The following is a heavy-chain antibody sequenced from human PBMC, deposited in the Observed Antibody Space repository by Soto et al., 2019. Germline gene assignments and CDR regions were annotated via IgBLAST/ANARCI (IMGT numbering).Heavy chain of an antibody. CDR2: INAGDGST. Sequence: QVQLVQSGAEVKKPGASVKVSCKASGYTFTNYAMHWVRQAPGHRLEWMGWINAGDGSTKYSQNFQSRVTITRDTSASTVFMELTSLRSEDTAVYYCARPNTGWDYWGQGTLVTVSS. J-gene: IGHJ4*02. CDR1: GYTFTNYA. D-gene: IGHD6-19*01. V-gene: IGHV1-3*01. CDR3: ARPNTGWDY.